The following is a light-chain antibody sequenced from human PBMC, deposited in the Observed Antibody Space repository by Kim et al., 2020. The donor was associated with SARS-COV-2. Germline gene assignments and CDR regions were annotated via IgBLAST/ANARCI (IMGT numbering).Light chain of an antibody. CDR2: DAS. J-gene: IGKJ4*01. V-gene: IGKV1D-13*01. CDR1: QAFSNT. Sequence: AIHLTQSPSSLSASVGDRVTITCRASQAFSNTLAWYQQKPGKPPKFLIYDASTLESGIPLRFSGSGVGTEFTLTISSLQPEDFATYYCQQYYDYPLTFGGGTKLEI. CDR3: QQYYDYPLT.